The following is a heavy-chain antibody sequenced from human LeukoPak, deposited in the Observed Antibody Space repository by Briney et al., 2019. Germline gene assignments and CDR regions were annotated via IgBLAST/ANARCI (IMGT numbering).Heavy chain of an antibody. D-gene: IGHD3-16*01. V-gene: IGHV4-4*07. CDR2: IYTSGST. CDR1: GGSISSYY. CDR3: ARETFTDAFDI. J-gene: IGHJ3*02. Sequence: SETLSLTCTVSGGSISSYYWSWIRQPAGKGLGWIGRIYTSGSTNYNPSLKSRVTMSVNTSKNQFSLKLSSVTAADTAVYYCARETFTDAFDIWGQGTMVTVSS.